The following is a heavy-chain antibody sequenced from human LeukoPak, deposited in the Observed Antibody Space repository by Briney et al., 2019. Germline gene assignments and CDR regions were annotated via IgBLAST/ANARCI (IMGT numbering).Heavy chain of an antibody. CDR1: DFTFSSYA. D-gene: IGHD6-13*01. Sequence: GGSLRLSCAASDFTFSSYAMSWVRQAPGKGLEWVSGIIGSGGSTYYAYSVKGRFTISRDNSKNTLYLQMNSLRAGDSAIYYCAKESGFYSNSPPDSWGQGTLVTVSS. CDR2: IIGSGGST. V-gene: IGHV3-23*01. J-gene: IGHJ4*02. CDR3: AKESGFYSNSPPDS.